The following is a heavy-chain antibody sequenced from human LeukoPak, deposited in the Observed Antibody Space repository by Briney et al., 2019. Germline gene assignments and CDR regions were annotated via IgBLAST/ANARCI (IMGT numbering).Heavy chain of an antibody. CDR1: GGSISSSNW. CDR3: ARAFGNYELSVDY. Sequence: ETLSLTCAVSGGSISSSNWWSWVRHPPGKGGVWWGEIYHSGSTNYNPSLRSRVTISVDKSKSQFSLKLSSVTAADTAVYYCARAFGNYELSVDYWGQGTLVTVPS. J-gene: IGHJ4*02. D-gene: IGHD1-7*01. V-gene: IGHV4-4*02. CDR2: IYHSGST.